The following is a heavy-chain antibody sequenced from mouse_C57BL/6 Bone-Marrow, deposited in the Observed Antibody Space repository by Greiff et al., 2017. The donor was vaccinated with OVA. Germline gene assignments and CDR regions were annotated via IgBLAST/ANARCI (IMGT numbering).Heavy chain of an antibody. CDR2: IDPETGGT. CDR1: GYTFTDYE. Sequence: QVQLKQSGAELVRPGASVTLSCKASGYTFTDYEMHWVKQTPVHGLEWIGAIDPETGGTAYNQKFKGKAILTADKSSSTAYMELRSLTSEDSAVYYCTRGVTTVVVPWGQGTSVTVSS. CDR3: TRGVTTVVVP. D-gene: IGHD1-1*01. V-gene: IGHV1-15*01. J-gene: IGHJ4*01.